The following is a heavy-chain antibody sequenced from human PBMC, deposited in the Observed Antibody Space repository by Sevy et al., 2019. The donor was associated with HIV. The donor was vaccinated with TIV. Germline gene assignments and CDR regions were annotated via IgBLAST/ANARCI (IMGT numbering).Heavy chain of an antibody. CDR3: ARASRVTLILIVRIGWHFDL. CDR2: ISTDGST. D-gene: IGHD3-22*01. Sequence: GSLRFSCAASGFSVSSSYVTWVRQAPGKGLEWVSVISTDGSTYYADSVKGRFTISRDSSKNTLSLQMNSLRGEDTAVYYCARASRVTLILIVRIGWHFDLWGRGTLVTVSS. V-gene: IGHV3-53*01. J-gene: IGHJ2*01. CDR1: GFSVSSSY.